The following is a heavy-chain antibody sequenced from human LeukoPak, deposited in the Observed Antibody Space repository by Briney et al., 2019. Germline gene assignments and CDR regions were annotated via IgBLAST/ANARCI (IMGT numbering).Heavy chain of an antibody. CDR3: ARGVYGDRVWGYFDY. Sequence: SETLSLTCTVSGGSISSSSHYWGWIRQPPGKGLEWIGSIHYSGSTYYNPSLKSRVTISVDTSKNQFSLKLSSVTAADTAVYYCARGVYGDRVWGYFDYWGQGTLVTVSS. D-gene: IGHD4-17*01. J-gene: IGHJ4*02. V-gene: IGHV4-39*01. CDR2: IHYSGST. CDR1: GGSISSSSHY.